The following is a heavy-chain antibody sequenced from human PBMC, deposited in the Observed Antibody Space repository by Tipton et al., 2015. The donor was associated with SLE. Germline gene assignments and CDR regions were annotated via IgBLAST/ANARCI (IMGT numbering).Heavy chain of an antibody. D-gene: IGHD5-12*01. CDR3: ARHPVAGYYYYGMDV. Sequence: LVKPSETLSLTCTVSGGSISSYYWSWIRQPPGKGLEWIGYIYTSGSTNYNPSLKSRVTISVDTSKNQFSLKLSSVTAADTAVYYCARHPVAGYYYYGMDVWGQGTTVTVSS. J-gene: IGHJ6*02. V-gene: IGHV4-4*09. CDR1: GGSISSYY. CDR2: IYTSGST.